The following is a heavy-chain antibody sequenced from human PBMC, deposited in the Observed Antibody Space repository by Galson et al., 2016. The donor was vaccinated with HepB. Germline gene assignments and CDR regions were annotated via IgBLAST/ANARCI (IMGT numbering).Heavy chain of an antibody. Sequence: QSGAEVKKPGESLKISCKGSGYSFAIYWIAWVRQMPGKGLECMGIIYPGDSDTTYSPSFQGQVTISADKSISTAYLQWSSLQASDTAMYYCARLFDGSSPFIEHWGQGTLVTVSS. J-gene: IGHJ1*01. CDR2: IYPGDSDT. D-gene: IGHD6-13*01. CDR3: ARLFDGSSPFIEH. V-gene: IGHV5-51*01. CDR1: GYSFAIYW.